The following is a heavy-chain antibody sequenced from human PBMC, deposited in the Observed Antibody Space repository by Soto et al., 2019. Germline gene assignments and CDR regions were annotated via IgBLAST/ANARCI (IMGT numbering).Heavy chain of an antibody. CDR2: ISYSGST. CDR1: GGSISSGNYY. J-gene: IGHJ4*02. D-gene: IGHD5-18*01. CDR3: ATMGTPATGLYYFDY. Sequence: SSETLSLTCTVSGGSISSGNYYWSWIRQPPGKGLEWIGFISYSGSTYYSLSLKSRVTISVDTSKNQFSLNLSFVTAADTAVYYCATMGTPATGLYYFDYWGQGTLVT. V-gene: IGHV4-30-4*01.